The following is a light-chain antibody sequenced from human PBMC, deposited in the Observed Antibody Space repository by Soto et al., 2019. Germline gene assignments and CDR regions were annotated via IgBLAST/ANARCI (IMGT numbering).Light chain of an antibody. Sequence: EIVLTQSPGTLSLSPGERATLSCRASQSVSSSYLAWYQQKPGQAPRLLIYGASSTAIGIPNRFSGSGSGTDFTLTISRLEPADFAVYSCQQYGSSPPMYTFGQGTKLEIK. CDR3: QQYGSSPPMYT. CDR2: GAS. V-gene: IGKV3-20*01. J-gene: IGKJ2*01. CDR1: QSVSSSY.